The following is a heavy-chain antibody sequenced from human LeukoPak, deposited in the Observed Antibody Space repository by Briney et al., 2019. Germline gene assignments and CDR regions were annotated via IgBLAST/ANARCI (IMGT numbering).Heavy chain of an antibody. J-gene: IGHJ4*02. CDR1: GFTFSNYA. V-gene: IGHV3-30*18. Sequence: GGSLRLSCAASGFTFSNYAFHWVRQAPGKGLEWVALISYDGSNKYYADSVKGRFTISRDNSKNTLYLQMNSLRAEDTAVYYCAEAVAGYFDYWGQGTLVTVSS. D-gene: IGHD6-19*01. CDR2: ISYDGSNK. CDR3: AEAVAGYFDY.